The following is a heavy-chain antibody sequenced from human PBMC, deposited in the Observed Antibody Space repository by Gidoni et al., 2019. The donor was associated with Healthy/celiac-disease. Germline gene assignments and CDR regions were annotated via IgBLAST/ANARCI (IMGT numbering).Heavy chain of an antibody. CDR2: IYHSGST. J-gene: IGHJ4*02. CDR3: ARGTFEVVNSDHHIFDY. V-gene: IGHV4-30-2*01. Sequence: QLQLQESGSGLVKPSQTLSLTCAVSGGSISSGGYSWSWIRQPPGKGLEWIGYIYHSGSTYYNPSLKSRVTISVDRSKNQFSLKLSSVTAADTAVYYCARGTFEVVNSDHHIFDYWGQGTLVTVSS. D-gene: IGHD3-3*01. CDR1: GGSISSGGYS.